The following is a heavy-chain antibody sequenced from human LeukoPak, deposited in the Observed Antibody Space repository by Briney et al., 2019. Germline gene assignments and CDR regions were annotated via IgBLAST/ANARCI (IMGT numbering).Heavy chain of an antibody. CDR1: GFTLSSYW. CDR2: IKEDGSQK. Sequence: GGSLRLSCAASGFTLSSYWMSWVRQAPGKGLEWVANIKEDGSQKYYVDSVKGRFTISRDNAKNSLYLQMNSLRAEDTAVYYCATGANWGSFAAWFFDLWGRGTLVSVSS. D-gene: IGHD7-27*01. CDR3: ATGANWGSFAAWFFDL. V-gene: IGHV3-7*01. J-gene: IGHJ2*01.